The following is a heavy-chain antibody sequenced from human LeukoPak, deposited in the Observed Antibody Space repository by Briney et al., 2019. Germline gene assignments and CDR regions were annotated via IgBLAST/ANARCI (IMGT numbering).Heavy chain of an antibody. CDR1: GFTVSSNY. V-gene: IGHV3-53*01. CDR3: ARVTVAGTGTTI. CDR2: IYSGGST. D-gene: IGHD6-19*01. Sequence: GGSLRLSCPASGFTVSSNYMSWVRQAPGKGLEWVSVIYSGGSTYYADSVKGRFTISRDNSKNTLYLQMNSLRAEDTAVYYCARVTVAGTGTTIWGQGTLVTVSS. J-gene: IGHJ4*02.